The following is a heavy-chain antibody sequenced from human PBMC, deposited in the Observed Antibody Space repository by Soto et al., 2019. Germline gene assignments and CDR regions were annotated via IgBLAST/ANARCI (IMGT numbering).Heavy chain of an antibody. CDR3: ARGGAGRSDFSMDV. CDR2: ISYDGSNK. CDR1: GFTFSSYA. V-gene: IGHV3-30-3*01. Sequence: QVQLVESGGGVVQPGRSLRLSCAASGFTFSSYAMHWVRQAPGKGLEWVAVISYDGSNKYYADSVKGRFTISRDNSKNTLYQQMNSLRAEDTAVYYCARGGAGRSDFSMDVWGQGTTVTVSS. J-gene: IGHJ6*02. D-gene: IGHD1-26*01.